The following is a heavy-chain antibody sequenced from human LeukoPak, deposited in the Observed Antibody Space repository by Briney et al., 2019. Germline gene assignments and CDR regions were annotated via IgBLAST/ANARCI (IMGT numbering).Heavy chain of an antibody. Sequence: AASVKVSCKVSGYTLTELSMHWVRQAPGKGLEWMGGFDPEDGETIYAQKFQGRVTMTEDTSTDTAYMELSSLRSEDTAVYYCARDPGYDYVWGSYRPPLFDYWGQGTLVTVSS. CDR1: GYTLTELS. CDR3: ARDPGYDYVWGSYRPPLFDY. D-gene: IGHD3-16*02. V-gene: IGHV1-24*01. CDR2: FDPEDGET. J-gene: IGHJ4*02.